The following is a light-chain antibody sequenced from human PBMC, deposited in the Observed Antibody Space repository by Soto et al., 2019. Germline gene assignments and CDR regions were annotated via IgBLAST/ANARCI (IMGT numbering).Light chain of an antibody. J-gene: IGKJ2*01. CDR2: KTS. Sequence: DIQVTQSPSTLSAFVGDRVILTCRASQNVTIWLAWYQQRPRKAPKLLIYKTSSLESGVPSRFSGSGSGTEFTLTISSLETDDFGTYFCLQYNSLPYTFGQGTKLEIK. CDR1: QNVTIW. CDR3: LQYNSLPYT. V-gene: IGKV1-5*03.